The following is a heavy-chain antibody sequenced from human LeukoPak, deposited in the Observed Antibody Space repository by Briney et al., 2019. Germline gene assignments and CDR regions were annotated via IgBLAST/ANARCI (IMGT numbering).Heavy chain of an antibody. V-gene: IGHV3-23*01. Sequence: PGGSLRLSCAASGFTFSSYAMSWVRQAPGKGLEWVSAISGSGSTYYADSVKGRFTISRDNSKNTLYLQMNSLRAEDTAVYYCAKGVGRGATELNDYWGQGTLVTVSS. CDR1: GFTFSSYA. D-gene: IGHD5-24*01. J-gene: IGHJ4*02. CDR2: ISGSGST. CDR3: AKGVGRGATELNDY.